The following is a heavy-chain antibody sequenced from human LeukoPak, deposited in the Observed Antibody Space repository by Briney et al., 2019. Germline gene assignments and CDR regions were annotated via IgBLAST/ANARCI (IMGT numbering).Heavy chain of an antibody. D-gene: IGHD5-18*01. Sequence: ASVKVSCKASGYTFTGYYMHWVRQAPGQGLEWMGRINPNSGGTNYAQKFQGRVTMTRDTSISTAYMELSRLRSDDTAVYYCAREGNSKRGYSYGLGGFDIWGQGTMVTVSS. CDR2: INPNSGGT. J-gene: IGHJ3*02. CDR1: GYTFTGYY. V-gene: IGHV1-2*06. CDR3: AREGNSKRGYSYGLGGFDI.